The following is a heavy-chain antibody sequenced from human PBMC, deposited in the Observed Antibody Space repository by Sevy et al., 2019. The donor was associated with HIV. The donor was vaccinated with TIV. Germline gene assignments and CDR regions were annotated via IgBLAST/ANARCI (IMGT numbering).Heavy chain of an antibody. CDR1: GGSISSYY. CDR2: YSGST. J-gene: IGHJ4*02. Sequence: SETLSLTCSVSGGSISSYYWSWIRQPPGKGLEWIDYSGSTNYNSSLKSRVTISVDRSKNQFSLKLRSVTAADSVTYYCARVRYTYGFPIFFDYWGQGILVTVSS. CDR3: ARVRYTYGFPIFFDY. D-gene: IGHD5-18*01. V-gene: IGHV4-59*01.